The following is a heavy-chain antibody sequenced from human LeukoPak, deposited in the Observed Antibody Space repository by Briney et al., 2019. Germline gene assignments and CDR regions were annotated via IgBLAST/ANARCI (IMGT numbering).Heavy chain of an antibody. Sequence: GGALEISLKGSGYRFTSYWNGWGRRGPGKGVGGMGIIYPGDSDLTYSPSFPGQVTISADKSISTAYLQWSSLKASDTAMYYCARHDRGVDYWGQGTLVTVPS. CDR3: ARHDRGVDY. CDR1: GYRFTSYW. CDR2: IYPGDSDL. J-gene: IGHJ4*02. D-gene: IGHD3-16*01. V-gene: IGHV5-51*01.